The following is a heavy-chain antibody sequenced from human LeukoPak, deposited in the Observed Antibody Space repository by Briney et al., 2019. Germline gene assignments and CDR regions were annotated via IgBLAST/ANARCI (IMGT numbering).Heavy chain of an antibody. CDR2: IKQDGSQK. J-gene: IGHJ4*02. D-gene: IGHD1-26*01. V-gene: IGHV3-7*03. Sequence: GGSLRLSCAASGFTFSSYWMSWVRQAPGKGLEWVANIKQDGSQKNYVDSVKGRFTISRDNAKNSLYLQMNSLRADDTAVYYCVKDSPPRYSGSPPAYWGQGTLVTVSS. CDR3: VKDSPPRYSGSPPAY. CDR1: GFTFSSYW.